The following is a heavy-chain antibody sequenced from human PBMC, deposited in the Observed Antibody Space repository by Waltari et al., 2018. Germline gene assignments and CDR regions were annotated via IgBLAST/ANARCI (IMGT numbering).Heavy chain of an antibody. CDR1: GGPISSHY. V-gene: IGHV4-59*11. Sequence: QVQLQESGPGLVTPSETLSLTCTVSGGPISSHYWSWIRQPPGKGLDWIGYIYYSGSTNYNPSLKSRVTISVDTSKNQFSLKLSSVTAADTAVYYCARDVGKEDDYYYGMDVWGQGTTVTVSS. CDR2: IYYSGST. D-gene: IGHD1-26*01. CDR3: ARDVGKEDDYYYGMDV. J-gene: IGHJ6*02.